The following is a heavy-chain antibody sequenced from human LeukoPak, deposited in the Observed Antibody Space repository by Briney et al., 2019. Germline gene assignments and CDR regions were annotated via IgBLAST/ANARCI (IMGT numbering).Heavy chain of an antibody. CDR2: MKPNSGNT. V-gene: IGHV1-8*01. D-gene: IGHD5-18*01. CDR3: ARSSVDTAMVALVHWFDP. CDR1: GYTFTSYD. J-gene: IGHJ5*02. Sequence: SVKVSCKASGYTFTSYDINWVRQATGQGLERMGWMKPNSGNTGYAQKFQGRVTMTRNTSISTAYMELSRLRSEDTAVYYCARSSVDTAMVALVHWFDPWGQGTLVTVSS.